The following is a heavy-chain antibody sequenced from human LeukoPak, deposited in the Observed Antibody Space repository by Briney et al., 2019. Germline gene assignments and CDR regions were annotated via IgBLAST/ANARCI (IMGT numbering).Heavy chain of an antibody. J-gene: IGHJ4*02. CDR1: GGTFSSYA. CDR2: IIPIFGTA. V-gene: IGHV1-69*13. D-gene: IGHD2-2*01. CDR3: ARVAYCSSTTPTSCFLDY. Sequence: SVKVSCKASGGTFSSYALSGVRQAPGQGLEWMGGIIPIFGTANYAQKFQGRVTITADESTSTAYMELSSLRSEDTAVYYCARVAYCSSTTPTSCFLDYWGQGTLVTVSS.